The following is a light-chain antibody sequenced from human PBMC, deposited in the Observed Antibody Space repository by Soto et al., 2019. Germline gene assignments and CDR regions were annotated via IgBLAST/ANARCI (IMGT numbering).Light chain of an antibody. Sequence: EIVLTQSPGTLSLSPGERATLSCRASQSVSSSNLAWYQHKPGQAPRLLIYGASSRATSITDRFSGSGSGTEFTLTISRLEPEDFAVYYCQQYGSSLMYTFGQGTKLEIK. CDR3: QQYGSSLMYT. V-gene: IGKV3-20*01. CDR2: GAS. CDR1: QSVSSSN. J-gene: IGKJ2*01.